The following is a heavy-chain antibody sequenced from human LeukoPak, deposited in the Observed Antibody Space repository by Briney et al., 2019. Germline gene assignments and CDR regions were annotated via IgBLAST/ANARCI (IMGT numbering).Heavy chain of an antibody. J-gene: IGHJ4*02. CDR1: GFPFRTYG. V-gene: IGHV3-9*01. CDR3: AKDPSHDYGGNSYFDY. CDR2: ISWNSGSI. Sequence: GGSLSLSCAASGFPFRTYGLHWFRQVPGKGLDWFSGISWNSGSIGYADSVKGRFTISRDNAKNSLYLQMNSLRAEDTALYYCAKDPSHDYGGNSYFDYWGQGTLVTVSS. D-gene: IGHD4-23*01.